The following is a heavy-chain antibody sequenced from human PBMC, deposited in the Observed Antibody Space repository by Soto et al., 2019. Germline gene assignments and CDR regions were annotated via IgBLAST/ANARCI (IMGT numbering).Heavy chain of an antibody. V-gene: IGHV3-64*01. Sequence: PGGSLRLSCAASGFTFSSHAMHWVRQAPGKGLEYVSVISSNGGSTYYANSVKGRFTISRDNSKNTLYLQMNSLRVEDTAVYYCARETGYSSGWRQDYWGQGTLVTVSS. CDR2: ISSNGGST. J-gene: IGHJ4*02. CDR3: ARETGYSSGWRQDY. CDR1: GFTFSSHA. D-gene: IGHD6-19*01.